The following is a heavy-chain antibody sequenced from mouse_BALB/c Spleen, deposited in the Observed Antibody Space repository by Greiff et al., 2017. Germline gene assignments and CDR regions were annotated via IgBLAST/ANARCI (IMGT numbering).Heavy chain of an antibody. J-gene: IGHJ3*01. D-gene: IGHD1-1*02. CDR2: IRNKANGYTT. Sequence: EVMLVESGGGLVQPGGSLRLSCATSGFTFTDYYMSWVRQPPGKALEWLGFIRNKANGYTTEYSASVKGRFTISRDNSQSILYLQMNTLRAEDSATYYCARAERLWSSWFAYWGQGTLVTVSA. V-gene: IGHV7-3*02. CDR1: GFTFTDYY. CDR3: ARAERLWSSWFAY.